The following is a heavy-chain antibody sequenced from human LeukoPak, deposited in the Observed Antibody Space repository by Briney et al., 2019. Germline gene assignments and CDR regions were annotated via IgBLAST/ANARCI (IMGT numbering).Heavy chain of an antibody. CDR1: GESFSGYY. CDR3: ASYYHDSSGYYQYYFDS. V-gene: IGHV4-34*01. D-gene: IGHD3-22*01. Sequence: PSETLSLTCAAYGESFSGYYWTWIRQPPGKGLEWLGEINDGGRTSCNPSLKSRVTISVDTSKNQFSLKLRSVAAADTAVYYCASYYHDSSGYYQYYFDSWGQGTLVTVSS. J-gene: IGHJ4*02. CDR2: INDGGRT.